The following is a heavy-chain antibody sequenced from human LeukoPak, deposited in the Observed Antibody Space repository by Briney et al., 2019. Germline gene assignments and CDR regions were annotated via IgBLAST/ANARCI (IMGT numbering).Heavy chain of an antibody. CDR1: GGSFSGYY. J-gene: IGHJ4*02. V-gene: IGHV4-34*01. CDR3: ARRGYSYGYYFDY. D-gene: IGHD5-18*01. CDR2: INHSGST. Sequence: PSETLSLTCAVYGGSFSGYYSSCIRQPPGKWLGWIGEINHSGSTNYNPSLKSRVTISVDTSKNQFSLKLSSVTAADTAVYYCARRGYSYGYYFDYWGQGTLVTVSS.